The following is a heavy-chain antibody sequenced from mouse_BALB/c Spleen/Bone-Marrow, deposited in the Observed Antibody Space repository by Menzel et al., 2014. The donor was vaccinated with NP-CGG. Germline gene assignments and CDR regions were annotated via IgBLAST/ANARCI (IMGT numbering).Heavy chain of an antibody. Sequence: QVQLQQSGLELVKPGASVKMSCKASGYTFTSYYIHWVKQRPGQGLEWIGWIYPGDGSTKYNEKFKGKTTLTADRSSSTAYMLLSSLTSEDSAIYFCAIYYDYSWYFDVWGAGTTVTVSS. D-gene: IGHD2-4*01. CDR2: IYPGDGST. V-gene: IGHV1S56*01. CDR3: AIYYDYSWYFDV. J-gene: IGHJ1*01. CDR1: GYTFTSYY.